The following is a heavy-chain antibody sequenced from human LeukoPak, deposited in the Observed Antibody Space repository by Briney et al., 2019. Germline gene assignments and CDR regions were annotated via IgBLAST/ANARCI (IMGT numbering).Heavy chain of an antibody. CDR2: ISNSGDYI. CDR3: AREMYAGWYFAFDI. D-gene: IGHD6-19*01. V-gene: IGHV3-21*01. Sequence: GGSLRLSCAASGFTFSSYWMSWVRQAPGKGLEWVASISNSGDYISYADSLKCRFTISRDNAKYSLFLQMSSLRAEDTAVYYCAREMYAGWYFAFDIWGQGTMVTVSS. J-gene: IGHJ3*02. CDR1: GFTFSSYW.